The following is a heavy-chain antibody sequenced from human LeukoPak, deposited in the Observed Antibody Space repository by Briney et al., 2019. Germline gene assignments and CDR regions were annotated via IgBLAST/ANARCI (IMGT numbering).Heavy chain of an antibody. J-gene: IGHJ1*01. CDR1: GFTFSSYA. Sequence: GGSLRLSCAASGFTFSSYAMSWVRQAPGKGLEWVSAITGTGGHTYYVASVKGRFTISRDNSKNTLYLQMNSLRAEDTAVYYCAKDGLGYSSGWTQYFQHWGQGTLVTVSS. V-gene: IGHV3-23*01. CDR2: ITGTGGHT. D-gene: IGHD6-19*01. CDR3: AKDGLGYSSGWTQYFQH.